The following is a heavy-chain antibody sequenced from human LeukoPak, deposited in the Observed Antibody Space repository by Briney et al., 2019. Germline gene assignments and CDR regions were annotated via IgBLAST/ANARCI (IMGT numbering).Heavy chain of an antibody. D-gene: IGHD1-14*01. V-gene: IGHV4-59*01. CDR1: GGSISSYY. CDR2: IYYSGST. Sequence: PSETLSLTCTVSGGSISSYYWSWIRQPPGKGLEWIGYIYYSGSTNYNPSLKSRATISVDTSKNQFSLKLSSVTAADTAVYYCAGGTTFWYGKYDYWGQGTLVTVSS. J-gene: IGHJ4*02. CDR3: AGGTTFWYGKYDY.